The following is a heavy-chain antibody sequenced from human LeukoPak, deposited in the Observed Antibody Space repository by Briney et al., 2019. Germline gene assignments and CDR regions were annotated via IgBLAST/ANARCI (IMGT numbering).Heavy chain of an antibody. CDR1: GGSISSGGYY. CDR3: ARETGVLRTTVASRSIDY. CDR2: IYYSGST. Sequence: SETLSLTCTVSGGSISSGGYYWSWIRQHPGKGLEWIGYIYYSGSTYYNPSLKSRVTISVDTSKNQFSLKLSSVTAADTAVYYCARETGVLRTTVASRSIDYWGQGTLVTVSS. V-gene: IGHV4-31*03. J-gene: IGHJ4*02. D-gene: IGHD4-23*01.